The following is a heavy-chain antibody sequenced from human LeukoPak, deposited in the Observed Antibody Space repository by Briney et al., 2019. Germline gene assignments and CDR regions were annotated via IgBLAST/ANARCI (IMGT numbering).Heavy chain of an antibody. CDR3: ARLNLGGQLYYYGMDV. CDR1: GYSFTSYW. D-gene: IGHD1-1*01. Sequence: GESLKISCKGSGYSFTSYWIGWVRQMPGKGLEWMGIIYPGDSDTRYSPSFQGQVTISADKSFSTAYLQWSSLKASDTAMYYCARLNLGGQLYYYGMDVWGQGTTVTVSS. V-gene: IGHV5-51*01. CDR2: IYPGDSDT. J-gene: IGHJ6*02.